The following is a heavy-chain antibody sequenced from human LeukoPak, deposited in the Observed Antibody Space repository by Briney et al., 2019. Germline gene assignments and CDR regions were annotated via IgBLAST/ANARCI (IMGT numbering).Heavy chain of an antibody. D-gene: IGHD3-9*01. CDR3: ARGPTPYYDILTGYSP. Sequence: ASVKVSCKASGYTFTSYDINWVRQATGQGLEWMGWMNPNSGNTGYAQKFQGRVTMTRNASISTAYMELSSLRSEDTAVYYCARGPTPYYDILTGYSPWGQGTLVTVSS. CDR2: MNPNSGNT. CDR1: GYTFTSYD. V-gene: IGHV1-8*01. J-gene: IGHJ5*02.